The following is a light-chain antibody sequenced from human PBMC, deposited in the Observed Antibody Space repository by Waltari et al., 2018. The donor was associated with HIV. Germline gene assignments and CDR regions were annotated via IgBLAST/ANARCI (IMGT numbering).Light chain of an antibody. Sequence: EIVLTQSPGTLSLAPGERATLSCMASQRVSSNYLTWYQQKPGRAPRLLLYGASSRATGIPDRFSGSGSETDFTLTISRLEPEDFAVYYCQQYGNSPRYTFGQGTKLEIK. CDR3: QQYGNSPRYT. V-gene: IGKV3-20*01. CDR2: GAS. J-gene: IGKJ2*01. CDR1: QRVSSNY.